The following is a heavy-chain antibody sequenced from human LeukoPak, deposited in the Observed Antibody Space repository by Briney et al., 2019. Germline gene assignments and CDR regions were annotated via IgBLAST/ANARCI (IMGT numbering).Heavy chain of an antibody. CDR1: GFTFSSYS. CDR3: ARDGVSLGAAALNY. J-gene: IGHJ4*02. D-gene: IGHD2-15*01. CDR2: ISRSSSYI. V-gene: IGHV3-21*01. Sequence: GGSLRLSCAASGFTFSSYSMNWVRQAPGKGLEWVSSISRSSSYIYYADSVKGRFTISRDNAKNSLYLQMNSLRAEDTAVYYCARDGVSLGAAALNYWGQGTLVTVSS.